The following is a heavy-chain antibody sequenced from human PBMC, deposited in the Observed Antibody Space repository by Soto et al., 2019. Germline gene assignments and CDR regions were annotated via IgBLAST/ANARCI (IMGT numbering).Heavy chain of an antibody. Sequence: QVQLVQSGAEEKKPGASVKVSCKASGYTFTSYAMHWVRQAPGQRLEWMGWINAGNGNTKYSQKFHGRVTITRDTSASTAYMELSSLRSEDTAVYYCARDATVAKRGGGRDYYYYGMDVWGQGTTVTVSS. CDR1: GYTFTSYA. D-gene: IGHD2-15*01. CDR2: INAGNGNT. CDR3: ARDATVAKRGGGRDYYYYGMDV. V-gene: IGHV1-3*05. J-gene: IGHJ6*02.